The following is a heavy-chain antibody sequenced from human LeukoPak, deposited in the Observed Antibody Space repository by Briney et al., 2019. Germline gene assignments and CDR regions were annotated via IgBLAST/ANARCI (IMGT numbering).Heavy chain of an antibody. J-gene: IGHJ6*03. D-gene: IGHD3-10*01. CDR1: GYTFSGYY. CDR3: ARGNDGSGSPSYYFYYMDV. V-gene: IGHV1-2*02. Sequence: GASVKVSCKASGYTFSGYYIHWVRPAPGQGLEWMGWINPNSGGTNYAQKFQGRVTMTRDTSISTAYMELSRLRSDDTAVYYCARGNDGSGSPSYYFYYMDVWGKGTTVTISS. CDR2: INPNSGGT.